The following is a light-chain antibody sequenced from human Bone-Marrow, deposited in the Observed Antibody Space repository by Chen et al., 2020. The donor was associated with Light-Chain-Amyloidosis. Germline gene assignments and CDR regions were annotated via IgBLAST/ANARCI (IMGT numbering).Light chain of an antibody. CDR2: ESF. J-gene: IGKJ2*01. CDR3: QQYNNYPYT. CDR1: QSISSW. Sequence: DIQMTQSPSTLSASVGDRVTITCRASQSISSWLACYQQKPGKAPKILIDESFNLQTGVPSRFSGSGYGTEFTHTISSLQPEEFATYYGQQYNNYPYTFGQGTKLDSK. V-gene: IGKV1-5*03.